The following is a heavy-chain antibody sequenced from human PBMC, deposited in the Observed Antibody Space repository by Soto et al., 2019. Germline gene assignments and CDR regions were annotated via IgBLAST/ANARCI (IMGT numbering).Heavy chain of an antibody. V-gene: IGHV3-23*01. CDR1: GFTFSSYA. Sequence: EVQLLESGGGLVQTGGSLRLSCAASGFTFSSYAMSWVRQAPGKGLEWVSAISGSGGSTYYADSVKGRFTISRDNSKITLYLQMNSLRAEDTAVYYCAKDRIVVVGAANLTYAFDIWGQGTMVTVSS. CDR2: ISGSGGST. CDR3: AKDRIVVVGAANLTYAFDI. D-gene: IGHD2-15*01. J-gene: IGHJ3*02.